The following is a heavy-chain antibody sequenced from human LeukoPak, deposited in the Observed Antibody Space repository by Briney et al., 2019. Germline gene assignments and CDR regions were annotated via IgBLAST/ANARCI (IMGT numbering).Heavy chain of an antibody. CDR2: ISASGVMT. CDR3: AKDRSIGTYYTFDH. Sequence: GGSLRLSCAASGFTFTNYAMTWVRQAPGKGLEWVSSISASGVMTYYADSVKGRFTVSRDTSKNSLYLQMSSLTAADTAVYYCAKDRSIGTYYTFDHWGQGTLVTVSS. D-gene: IGHD1-26*01. V-gene: IGHV3-23*01. J-gene: IGHJ4*02. CDR1: GFTFTNYA.